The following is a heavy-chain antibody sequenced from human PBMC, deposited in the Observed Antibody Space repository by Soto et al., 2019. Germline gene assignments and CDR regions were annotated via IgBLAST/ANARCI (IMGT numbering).Heavy chain of an antibody. Sequence: ASVKVSCKASGYTFTSYDTNWVRQATGQGLEWMGWMNPNSGNTGYAQKFQGRVTMTRNTSISTAYMELSSLRSEDTAVYYCASAAVRGDFDAFDIWGQGTMVTVSS. J-gene: IGHJ3*02. CDR3: ASAAVRGDFDAFDI. V-gene: IGHV1-8*01. D-gene: IGHD2-21*02. CDR2: MNPNSGNT. CDR1: GYTFTSYD.